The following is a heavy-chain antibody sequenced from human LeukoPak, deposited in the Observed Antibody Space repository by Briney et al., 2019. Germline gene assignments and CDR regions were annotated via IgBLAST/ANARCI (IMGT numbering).Heavy chain of an antibody. V-gene: IGHV5-51*01. CDR2: IYPGDSDT. J-gene: IGHJ4*02. D-gene: IGHD5-18*01. CDR3: ARPRGYSYGSIDY. Sequence: GEALMISCKGSGYSFTSYWIGWVRQMPGKGLVWMGIIYPGDSDTRHSPSFQAQVTISADKSISTAYLQWSSLKASDTAMYYCARPRGYSYGSIDYWGQGTLVTVSS. CDR1: GYSFTSYW.